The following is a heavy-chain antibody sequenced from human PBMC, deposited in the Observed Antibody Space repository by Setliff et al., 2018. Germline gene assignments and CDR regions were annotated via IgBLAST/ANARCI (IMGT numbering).Heavy chain of an antibody. CDR2: VSYSGSP. CDR3: ARRRAAGTRWFDP. V-gene: IGHV4-59*11. J-gene: IGHJ5*02. CDR1: GDSLSGHY. D-gene: IGHD6-13*01. Sequence: SETLSLTCTVSGDSLSGHYWSWIRQSPGKGLELIAYVSYSGSPNYNPSLKSRVTISVDTSKNQFSLKLSSVTAADTAVYYGARRRAAGTRWFDPWGQGTLVTVSS.